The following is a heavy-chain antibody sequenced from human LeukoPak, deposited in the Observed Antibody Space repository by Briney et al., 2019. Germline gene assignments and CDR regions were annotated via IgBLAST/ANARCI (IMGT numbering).Heavy chain of an antibody. J-gene: IGHJ4*02. Sequence: GGSLRLSCAASGFTFSSYWMSWVRQAPGKGLEWVANIKQDGSEKYYADSVRGRFTISRDNSKNTVYLQMDSLRPEDTAIYYCAKDSYGGYNDFGIDSWGQGTLVSVSS. V-gene: IGHV3-7*04. CDR1: GFTFSSYW. D-gene: IGHD5-12*01. CDR2: IKQDGSEK. CDR3: AKDSYGGYNDFGIDS.